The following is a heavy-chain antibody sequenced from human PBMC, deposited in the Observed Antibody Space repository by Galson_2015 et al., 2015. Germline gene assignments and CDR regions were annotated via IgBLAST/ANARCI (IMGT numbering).Heavy chain of an antibody. D-gene: IGHD3-3*01. CDR1: GFTSSSYA. Sequence: SLRLSCAASGFTSSSYAMSWVRQAPGKGLEWVSAISGSGGSTYYADSVKGRFTISRDNSKNTLYLQMNSLRAEDTAVYYCWGAGDFWSGYFPFDYWGQGTLVTVSS. CDR3: WGAGDFWSGYFPFDY. CDR2: ISGSGGST. V-gene: IGHV3-23*01. J-gene: IGHJ4*02.